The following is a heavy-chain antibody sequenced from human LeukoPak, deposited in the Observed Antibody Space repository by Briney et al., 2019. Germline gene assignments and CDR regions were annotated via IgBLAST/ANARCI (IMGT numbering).Heavy chain of an antibody. CDR2: IYYSGST. Sequence: SETLSLTCTVSGGSISSSSYYWGWIRQPPGKGLEWIGSIYYSGSTYYNPSLKSRVTISVDTSKNQFSLKLSSVTAADTAVYYCARLHSSGCCSVWFDPWGQGTLVTVSS. CDR3: ARLHSSGCCSVWFDP. V-gene: IGHV4-39*01. CDR1: GGSISSSSYY. D-gene: IGHD6-19*01. J-gene: IGHJ5*02.